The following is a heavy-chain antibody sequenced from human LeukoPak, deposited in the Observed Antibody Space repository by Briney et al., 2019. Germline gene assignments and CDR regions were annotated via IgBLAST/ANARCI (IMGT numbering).Heavy chain of an antibody. D-gene: IGHD3-3*01. CDR1: GYTFSNYG. V-gene: IGHV1-18*01. CDR3: ARSGFLEWLEFDY. CDR2: ISADNNNT. J-gene: IGHJ4*02. Sequence: ASVTVSCTASGYTFSNYGVTWVRQAPGQGLEWMGWISADNNNTNYAQKIQGRVTMTTDTSTSTAYMELRSLRSDDTAVYYCARSGFLEWLEFDYWGQGTLVTVSS.